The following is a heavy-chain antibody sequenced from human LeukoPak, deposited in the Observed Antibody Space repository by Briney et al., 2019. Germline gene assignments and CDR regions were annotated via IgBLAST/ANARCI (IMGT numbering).Heavy chain of an antibody. CDR1: GYTFTSYG. J-gene: IGHJ4*02. D-gene: IGHD2-21*01. Sequence: ASVKVSCKASGYTFTSYGISWVRQAPGQGLEWMGWISAYNGNTNYAQKLQGRVTMTTDTSTSTAYMELRSLRSVDTAVYYCGRRGGTYLGGDCFYYFDYWGQGTLVTVSS. V-gene: IGHV1-18*01. CDR2: ISAYNGNT. CDR3: GRRGGTYLGGDCFYYFDY.